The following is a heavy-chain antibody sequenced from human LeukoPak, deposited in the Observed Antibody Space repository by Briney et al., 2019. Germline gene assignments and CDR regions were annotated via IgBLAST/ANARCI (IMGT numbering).Heavy chain of an antibody. J-gene: IGHJ5*02. CDR2: IYSSGST. CDR1: GGSISSSHHS. D-gene: IGHD2-15*01. CDR3: ARLEDYWFDP. V-gene: IGHV4-39*01. Sequence: SETLSLTCAVSGGSISSSHHSWGWIRQPPGKGLEWIASIYSSGSTYYNPSLRTRVTISVDTSKNQFSLKLSSVTAADTAVYYCARLEDYWFDPWGQGTLVTVSS.